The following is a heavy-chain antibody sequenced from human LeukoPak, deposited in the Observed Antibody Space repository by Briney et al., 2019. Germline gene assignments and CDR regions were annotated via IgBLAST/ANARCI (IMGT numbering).Heavy chain of an antibody. V-gene: IGHV4-30-4*01. D-gene: IGHD3-9*01. J-gene: IGHJ5*02. CDR3: ARHNYDILTGDPINWFDP. CDR2: IYYSGSN. Sequence: SQTLSLTCTVSGGSISSGDYYWSWIRQPPGKGLEWIGYIYYSGSNYYNPSLKSRVTISVDTSKNQFSLKLSSVTAADTAVYYCARHNYDILTGDPINWFDPWGQGTLVTVSS. CDR1: GGSISSGDYY.